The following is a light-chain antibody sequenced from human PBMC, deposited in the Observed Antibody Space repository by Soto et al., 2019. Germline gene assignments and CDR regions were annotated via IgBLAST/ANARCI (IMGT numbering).Light chain of an antibody. V-gene: IGKV3-20*01. CDR1: QSVTGSY. CDR2: GTY. CDR3: QHYGISSWT. J-gene: IGKJ1*01. Sequence: EIVLTQAPGTLSLSPGERATLSCRASQSVTGSYLAWYQQKPGQAPRLVIYGTYNRATGIPDRFSGSGSGTDFTLPIRRLEPEDFAVYYCQHYGISSWTFGQGTKVEIK.